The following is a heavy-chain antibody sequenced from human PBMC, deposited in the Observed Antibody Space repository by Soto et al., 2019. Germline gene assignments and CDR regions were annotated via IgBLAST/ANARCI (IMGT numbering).Heavy chain of an antibody. V-gene: IGHV1-46*01. CDR3: ARARLGAAFDY. Sequence: QVQLVQSGAEVKKPGASVKVSCKASGYTFTSYYMHWVRQAPGQGLEWMGIINPSGGSTSYAQKFQGRVTMTRDTSTSTVYMELSSLRSEDTGVYYCARARLGAAFDYWGQGTLVTVSS. J-gene: IGHJ4*02. CDR1: GYTFTSYY. D-gene: IGHD2-15*01. CDR2: INPSGGST.